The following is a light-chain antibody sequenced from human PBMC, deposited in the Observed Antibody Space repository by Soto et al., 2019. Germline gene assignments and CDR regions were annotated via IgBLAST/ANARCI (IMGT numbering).Light chain of an antibody. CDR2: AAS. Sequence: AIRMTQSPSSFSASTGDRVTITCRASQGISSYLAWYQQKPGKSPKLLIYAASTLQSGVPSRFSGSGSGTDFTLTISCLQSDDFATYYCQQYYSYPQAFGGGTKVDI. J-gene: IGKJ4*01. V-gene: IGKV1-8*01. CDR1: QGISSY. CDR3: QQYYSYPQA.